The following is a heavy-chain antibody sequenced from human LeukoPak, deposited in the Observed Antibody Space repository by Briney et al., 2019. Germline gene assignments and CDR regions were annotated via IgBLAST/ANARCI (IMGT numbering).Heavy chain of an antibody. V-gene: IGHV4-61*01. CDR3: ASSRGIAAAGTRGA. J-gene: IGHJ4*02. Sequence: PSETLSLTCTVSGGSVSSGSYYWSWIRQPPGKGLEWIGYIYYSGSTNYNPSLKSRVTISVDTSKNQFSLKLSSVTAADTAVYYCASSRGIAAAGTRGAWGQGTQVTVSS. CDR1: GGSVSSGSYY. D-gene: IGHD6-13*01. CDR2: IYYSGST.